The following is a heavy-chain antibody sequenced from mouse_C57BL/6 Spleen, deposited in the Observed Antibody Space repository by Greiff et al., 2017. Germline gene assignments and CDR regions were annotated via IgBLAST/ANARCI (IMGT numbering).Heavy chain of an antibody. CDR1: GYSFTSYY. CDR2: IYPGSGNT. CDR3: ARWDGYLGY. Sequence: QVQLQQSGPELVKPGASVKISCTASGYSFTSYYIHWVKQRPGQGLEWIGWIYPGSGNTKYNEKFKGKATLTADTSSSTAYMQLSSLTSEDSAVYYCARWDGYLGYWGQGTTLTVSS. V-gene: IGHV1-66*01. D-gene: IGHD2-3*01. J-gene: IGHJ2*01.